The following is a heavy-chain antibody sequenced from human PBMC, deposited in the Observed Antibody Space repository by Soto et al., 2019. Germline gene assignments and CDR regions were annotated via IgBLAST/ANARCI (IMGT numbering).Heavy chain of an antibody. Sequence: PSQTLSLTCVISGHSVSRHSAAWIWISQSPSRGLEWLGRTYYRSKWYNDYAVSDKSRITINPDTSKNQFSLHWDSVIPEGTAVYDGAGVASFRGMDVWGQGTPVTVSS. CDR1: GHSVSRHSAA. D-gene: IGHD2-21*01. V-gene: IGHV6-1*01. CDR3: AGVASFRGMDV. CDR2: TYYRSKWYN. J-gene: IGHJ6*02.